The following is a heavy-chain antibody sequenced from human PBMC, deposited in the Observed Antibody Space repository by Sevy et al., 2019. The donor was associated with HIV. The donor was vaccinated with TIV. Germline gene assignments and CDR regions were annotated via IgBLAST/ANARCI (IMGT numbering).Heavy chain of an antibody. CDR1: GFTFSSYG. D-gene: IGHD3-3*01. Sequence: GGSLRLSCAASGFTFSSYGMHWVRQAPGKGLEWVAVISYDGSNKYHADSVKGRFTISRDNSKNTLYPQMNSLRAEDTAVYYCATGRGFGVVIIDYYGMDVWGQGTTVTVSS. CDR3: ATGRGFGVVIIDYYGMDV. J-gene: IGHJ6*02. CDR2: ISYDGSNK. V-gene: IGHV3-30*03.